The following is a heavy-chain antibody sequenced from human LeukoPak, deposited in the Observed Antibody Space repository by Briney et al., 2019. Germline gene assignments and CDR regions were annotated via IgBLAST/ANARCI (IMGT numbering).Heavy chain of an antibody. CDR1: GYTFTTYY. J-gene: IGHJ4*02. V-gene: IGHV1-46*01. CDR2: INPSGGST. Sequence: ASVKVSCKASGYTFTTYYMHWVRQAPGQGLEWMGIINPSGGSTSYAQKFQGRVTMTRDTSISTAYMELSRLKSDDTAVYYRARVLYYYDSSGFLSWGYYFDYWGQGTLVTVSS. D-gene: IGHD3-22*01. CDR3: ARVLYYYDSSGFLSWGYYFDY.